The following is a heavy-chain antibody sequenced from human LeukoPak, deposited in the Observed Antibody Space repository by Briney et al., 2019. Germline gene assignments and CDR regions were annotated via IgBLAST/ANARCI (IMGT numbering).Heavy chain of an antibody. D-gene: IGHD6-19*01. Sequence: SETLSLSCTVSSDSIGRYYWSWIRQPPGKGLEWIGYIYYSGSTNYNPSLKSRVTISVDTSKNQFSLKLSSVTAADTAVYYCARERRSSGWRDAFDIWGQGTMVTVSS. V-gene: IGHV4-59*01. J-gene: IGHJ3*02. CDR2: IYYSGST. CDR1: SDSIGRYY. CDR3: ARERRSSGWRDAFDI.